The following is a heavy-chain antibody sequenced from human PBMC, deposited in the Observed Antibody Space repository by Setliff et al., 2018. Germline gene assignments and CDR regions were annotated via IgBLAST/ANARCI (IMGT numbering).Heavy chain of an antibody. CDR1: DDSITSYY. J-gene: IGHJ4*03. V-gene: IGHV4-59*13. CDR3: ARQRGNSGFLDF. CDR2: VYYDGTT. D-gene: IGHD5-12*01. Sequence: SETLSLTCSVSDDSITSYYWSWIRQPPGKGLAWLGYVYYDGTTNYNPSLKSRLTISVDASNNQFSLRLTSVTAADAAVYYCARQRGNSGFLDFWGQGALVTVS.